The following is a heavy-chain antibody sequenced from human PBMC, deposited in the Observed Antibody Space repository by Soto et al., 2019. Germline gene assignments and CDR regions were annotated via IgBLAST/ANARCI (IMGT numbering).Heavy chain of an antibody. J-gene: IGHJ4*02. V-gene: IGHV4-34*04. CDR2: INHSGRT. CDR3: KRVSSGVGLDY. Sequence: PSETLSLTCAVYGESFSSYYWSWIRQPPGKGLEWIGEINHSGRTNDNPALQSRATISIDTSKNKFSLKLTSVTAAETALYYCKRVSSGVGLDYWGQGALVNVSS. CDR1: GESFSSYY. D-gene: IGHD3-10*01.